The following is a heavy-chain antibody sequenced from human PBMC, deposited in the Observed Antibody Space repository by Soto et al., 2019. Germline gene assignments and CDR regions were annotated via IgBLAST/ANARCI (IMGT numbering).Heavy chain of an antibody. D-gene: IGHD3-3*01. J-gene: IGHJ4*02. CDR2: IYYSGST. CDR1: GGSISSYY. V-gene: IGHV4-59*01. Sequence: PEETLSLTCTVSGGSISSYYWSWIRQPPGKGLEWIGYIYYSGSTNYNPSLKSRVTISVDTSKNQFSLKLSSVTAADTAVYYCASLPYYDFWSGYYWADGYFDYWGQGTLVTVSS. CDR3: ASLPYYDFWSGYYWADGYFDY.